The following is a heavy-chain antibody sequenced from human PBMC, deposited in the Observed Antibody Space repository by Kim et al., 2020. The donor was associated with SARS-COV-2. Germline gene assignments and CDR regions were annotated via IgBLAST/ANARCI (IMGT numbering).Heavy chain of an antibody. D-gene: IGHD5-12*01. CDR1: GYSFTSYW. CDR2: IDPSDSYT. V-gene: IGHV5-10-1*01. Sequence: GESLKISCKGSGYSFTSYWISWVRQMPGKGLEWMGRIDPSDSYTNYSPSFQGHVTISADKSISTAYLQWSSLKASDTAMYYCARHEGVSGAYDSQAYYYYYYGMDVWGQGTTVTVSS. CDR3: ARHEGVSGAYDSQAYYYYYYGMDV. J-gene: IGHJ6*02.